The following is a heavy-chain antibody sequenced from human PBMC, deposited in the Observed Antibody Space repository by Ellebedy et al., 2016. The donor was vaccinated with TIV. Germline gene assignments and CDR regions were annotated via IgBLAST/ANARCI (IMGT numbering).Heavy chain of an antibody. Sequence: SETLSLXXNVSGGTISSTYYYWGWIRQSPEKGLEWIGSIYHSGSTYYNPSLKSRLTISFDTTKNQFSLRLDSVTAADTAVYYCASSPSGYEIPYWGQGTLVTVSS. D-gene: IGHD5-12*01. CDR1: GGTISSTYYY. J-gene: IGHJ4*02. CDR3: ASSPSGYEIPY. V-gene: IGHV4-39*07. CDR2: IYHSGST.